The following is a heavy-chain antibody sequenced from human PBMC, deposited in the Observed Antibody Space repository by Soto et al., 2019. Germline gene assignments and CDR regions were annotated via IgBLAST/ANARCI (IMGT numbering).Heavy chain of an antibody. CDR3: ARDLSNSKDIAVAGTFDY. J-gene: IGHJ4*02. CDR2: ISYDGSNK. CDR1: GFTFSSYA. Sequence: QVQLVESGGGVVQPGRSLRLSCAASGFTFSSYAMHWVRQAPVKGLEWVAVISYDGSNKYYADSVKGRFTISRDNSKNTLYLQMSSLRAEDTAVYYCARDLSNSKDIAVAGTFDYWGQGTLVTVSS. V-gene: IGHV3-30-3*01. D-gene: IGHD6-19*01.